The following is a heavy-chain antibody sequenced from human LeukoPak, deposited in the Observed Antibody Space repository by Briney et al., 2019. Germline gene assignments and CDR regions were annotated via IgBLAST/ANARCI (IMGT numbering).Heavy chain of an antibody. CDR2: IIPIFGTA. Sequence: GASVKVSCKASGGTFSSYAISWARQAPGQGLEWMGGIIPIFGTANYAQKFQGRVTITTDESTSTAYMELSSLRSEDTAVYYCASRRIKRARTAMVTHFDYWGQGTLVTVSS. CDR1: GGTFSSYA. J-gene: IGHJ4*02. V-gene: IGHV1-69*05. D-gene: IGHD5-18*01. CDR3: ASRRIKRARTAMVTHFDY.